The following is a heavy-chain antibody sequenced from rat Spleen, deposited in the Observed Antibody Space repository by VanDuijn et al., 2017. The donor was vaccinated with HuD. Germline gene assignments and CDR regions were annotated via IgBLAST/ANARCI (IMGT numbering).Heavy chain of an antibody. CDR3: ARPRMYTTDYPNWFTY. CDR2: ISSGGGST. V-gene: IGHV5-27*01. D-gene: IGHD1-6*01. CDR1: GFTFSNSY. J-gene: IGHJ3*01. Sequence: EVQLVESGGDLVQPGRSLKLSCAASGFTFSNSYMAWVRQAPTKGLQWVAYISSGGGSTYYRDSVKGRFTISRDNAKSTLYLQIDSLRSEDTATYYCARPRMYTTDYPNWFTYWGQGTLVTVSS.